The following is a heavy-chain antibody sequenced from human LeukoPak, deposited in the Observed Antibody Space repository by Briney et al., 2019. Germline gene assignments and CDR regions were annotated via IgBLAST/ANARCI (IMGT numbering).Heavy chain of an antibody. D-gene: IGHD3-22*01. J-gene: IGHJ4*02. V-gene: IGHV4-34*01. CDR3: ARQNYYDSSGSPYYFDY. CDR1: GGSFSNYY. Sequence: SETLSLTCAVYGGSFSNYYWSWIRQPPGKGLEWIGEINHSGSANYSPSLKSRLTISVDTSKNQFSLKVSSVTAADTAVYYCARQNYYDSSGSPYYFDYWGQGTLVTVSS. CDR2: INHSGSA.